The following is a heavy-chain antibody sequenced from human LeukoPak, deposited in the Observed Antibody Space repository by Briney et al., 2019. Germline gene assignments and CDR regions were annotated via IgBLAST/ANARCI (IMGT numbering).Heavy chain of an antibody. CDR2: ISSSGNTI. CDR1: GFTFSTYE. CDR3: AVDWLSQHDAFDI. V-gene: IGHV3-48*03. Sequence: GGSLRLSCAASGFTFSTYEMNWGRQAPGKGLEWVSYISSSGNTIYYADSLKGRFTISRDNAKNSLYLQMNSLRAEDTGVYYCAVDWLSQHDAFDIWGQGTMVTVSS. J-gene: IGHJ3*02. D-gene: IGHD3-9*01.